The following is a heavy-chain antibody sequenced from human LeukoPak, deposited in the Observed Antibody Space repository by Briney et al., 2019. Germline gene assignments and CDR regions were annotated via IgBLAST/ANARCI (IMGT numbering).Heavy chain of an antibody. J-gene: IGHJ4*02. CDR2: INPDSGGT. CDR1: GYTFTSYY. Sequence: ASVKVSCKASGYTFTSYYMHWVRQAPGQGLEWMGWINPDSGGTRYAEKFQGRVTMTRDTSIRTAYMELSRQRSDDTAVYYCAKDLGSGSYQPSDYWGQGSLVTVSS. V-gene: IGHV1-2*02. D-gene: IGHD1-26*01. CDR3: AKDLGSGSYQPSDY.